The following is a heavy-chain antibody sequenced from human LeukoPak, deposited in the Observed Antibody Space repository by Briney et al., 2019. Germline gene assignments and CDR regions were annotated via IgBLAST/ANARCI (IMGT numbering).Heavy chain of an antibody. V-gene: IGHV4-61*02. CDR3: ARDNDFWSA. D-gene: IGHD3-3*01. CDR2: ISTSGST. J-gene: IGHJ5*02. Sequence: SETLSLTCTVSGGSISSGSYYWSWIRQPAGKGLEWIGRISTSGSTNYNPSLKSRVTISVDASKNQFSLKLSSVTAADTAVYYCARDNDFWSAWGQGTLVTVSS. CDR1: GGSISSGSYY.